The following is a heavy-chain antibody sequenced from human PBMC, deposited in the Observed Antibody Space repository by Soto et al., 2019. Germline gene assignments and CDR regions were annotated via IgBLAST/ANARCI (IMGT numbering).Heavy chain of an antibody. CDR3: ARRAYGGQMDY. D-gene: IGHD4-17*01. CDR1: GGSISRSTDF. CDR2: VYSSGST. V-gene: IGHV4-39*01. Sequence: SEILSLTCTVSGGSISRSTDFWGWIRQPPGRGLEWIGSVYSSGSTNYNPSLKSRVTISVDTSKNRFSLKLTSVTAADTAVYYCARRAYGGQMDYWGQGTLVTVSS. J-gene: IGHJ4*02.